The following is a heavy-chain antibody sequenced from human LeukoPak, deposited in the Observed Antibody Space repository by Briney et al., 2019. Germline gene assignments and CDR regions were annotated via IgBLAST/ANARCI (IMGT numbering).Heavy chain of an antibody. CDR1: GFTFSSYA. CDR3: AKRGPYDILTGYSIIFDY. J-gene: IGHJ4*02. D-gene: IGHD3-9*01. Sequence: GGSLRLSCAAYGFTFSSYAMSWVRQAPGKGLEWVSAISGSGGSTYYADSVKGRFTISRDNSKNTLYLQMNSLRAEDTAVYYCAKRGPYDILTGYSIIFDYWGQGTLVTVSS. CDR2: ISGSGGST. V-gene: IGHV3-23*01.